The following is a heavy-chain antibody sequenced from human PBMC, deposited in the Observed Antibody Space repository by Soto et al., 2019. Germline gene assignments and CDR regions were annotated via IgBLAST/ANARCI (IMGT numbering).Heavy chain of an antibody. V-gene: IGHV4-34*01. D-gene: IGHD3-9*01. Sequence: PSETLSLTCAVYGGSFSGYYWSWIRQPPGKGLEWIGEINHSGSTNYNPSLKSRVTISVDTSKNQFSLKLSSVTAADTAVYYCARGGPGDILTGYYLDYWGQGTLVTVSS. CDR2: INHSGST. CDR3: ARGGPGDILTGYYLDY. J-gene: IGHJ4*02. CDR1: GGSFSGYY.